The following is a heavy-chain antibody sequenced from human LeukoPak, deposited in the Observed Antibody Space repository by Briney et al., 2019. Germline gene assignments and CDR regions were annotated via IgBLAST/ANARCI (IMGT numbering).Heavy chain of an antibody. Sequence: GGSRRLSCAAAGFTFNINAISWVRQAPGKGLEWVSTIGGSGDKTFYADSVKGRFTFSRDNSKNMLHLQMSSLTGEDTALYYCVRRGDASSGWGDHDYWGQGALVTVSS. V-gene: IGHV3-23*01. J-gene: IGHJ4*02. D-gene: IGHD6-19*01. CDR2: IGGSGDKT. CDR1: GFTFNINA. CDR3: VRRGDASSGWGDHDY.